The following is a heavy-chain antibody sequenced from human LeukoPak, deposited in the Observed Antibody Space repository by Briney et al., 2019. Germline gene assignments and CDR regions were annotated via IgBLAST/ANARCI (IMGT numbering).Heavy chain of an antibody. CDR2: IKHDGSER. Sequence: PGGSLRLSCAASGFFVSNNYMSWVRQAPGKGLEWVANIKHDGSERNYVDSVKGRFTISRDNAKNSLDLEMNSLRAEDTAVYYCARGERNDAVHPHWGQGTLVTVSS. V-gene: IGHV3-7*04. CDR3: ARGERNDAVHPH. CDR1: GFFVSNNY. D-gene: IGHD1-1*01. J-gene: IGHJ4*02.